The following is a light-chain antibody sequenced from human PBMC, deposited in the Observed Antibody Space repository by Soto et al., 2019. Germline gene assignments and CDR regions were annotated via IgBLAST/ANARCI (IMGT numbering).Light chain of an antibody. CDR2: DVS. J-gene: IGLJ1*01. CDR3: CAYAGTFYV. Sequence: QSALTQPRSGSGSPGQSVTISCTGTSSDFGGYNYVCWSQHHPGKAPKLMIYDVSERPSGVPDRFSCSKSGNTASLTISGLQAEDEAAYYCCAYAGTFYVFGTGTKVTVL. CDR1: SSDFGGYNY. V-gene: IGLV2-11*01.